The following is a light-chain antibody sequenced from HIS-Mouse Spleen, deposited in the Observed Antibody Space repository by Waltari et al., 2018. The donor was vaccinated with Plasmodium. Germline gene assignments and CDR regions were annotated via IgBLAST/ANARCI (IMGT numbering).Light chain of an antibody. J-gene: IGLJ2*01. CDR1: TLGDKY. CDR2: QES. CDR3: QAWDSSTAWV. V-gene: IGLV3-1*01. Sequence: SYELTQPPSVSVSPGQTASITCSGDTLGDKYACWYQQKPGQSPVLVIYQESKRPSGIPERFSGSNSGNTATLTISGTQAMDEADYYCQAWDSSTAWVFGGGTKLTVL.